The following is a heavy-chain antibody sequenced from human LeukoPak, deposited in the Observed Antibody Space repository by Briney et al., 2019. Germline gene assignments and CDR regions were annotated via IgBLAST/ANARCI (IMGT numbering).Heavy chain of an antibody. CDR1: GGSISSYY. D-gene: IGHD3-9*01. J-gene: IGHJ3*02. Sequence: SETLSLTCTVSGGSISSYYWSWIRQPPGKGLEWIGYIYYSGSTNYNPSLKSRVTISVDTSKNQFSLKLSSVTAADTAVYYCARGRYFDWLLFDIWGQGTMVTVSS. CDR3: ARGRYFDWLLFDI. CDR2: IYYSGST. V-gene: IGHV4-59*01.